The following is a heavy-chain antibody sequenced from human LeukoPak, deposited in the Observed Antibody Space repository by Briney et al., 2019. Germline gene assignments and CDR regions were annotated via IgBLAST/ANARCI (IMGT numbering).Heavy chain of an antibody. CDR1: GCTFSSYD. CDR2: MNPNSGNT. D-gene: IGHD3-22*01. V-gene: IGHV1-8*01. Sequence: GASVKVSCKASGCTFSSYDINWVRRATGQGLEWMGWMNPNSGNTGYAQKFQGRVTMTRNTSISTAYMELSSLRSEDTAVYYCARGLPRDYYDSSRWFDPWGQGTLLTVSS. CDR3: ARGLPRDYYDSSRWFDP. J-gene: IGHJ5*02.